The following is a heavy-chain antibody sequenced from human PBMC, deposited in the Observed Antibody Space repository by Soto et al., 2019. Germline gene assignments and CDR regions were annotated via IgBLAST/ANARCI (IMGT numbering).Heavy chain of an antibody. CDR3: GRDSGRACTDGVCYQGYYYFAMDV. D-gene: IGHD2-8*01. V-gene: IGHV1-18*01. CDR1: GYTFSSYG. CDR2: ISASNGNT. J-gene: IGHJ6*02. Sequence: ASVKVSCKASGYTFSSYGISWVRQAPGQGLEWMGWISASNGNTNYAQNLQGRVTMTTDTSTRTAYMELRSLISDDTAVYYCGRDSGRACTDGVCYQGYYYFAMDVWGRGTTVTVSS.